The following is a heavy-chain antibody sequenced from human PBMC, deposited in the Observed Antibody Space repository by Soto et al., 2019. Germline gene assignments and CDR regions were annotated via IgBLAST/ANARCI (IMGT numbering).Heavy chain of an antibody. CDR3: ARGKRLLWFGEDNWFDP. V-gene: IGHV4-31*03. Sequence: SETLSLTCTVSGGSIRSGCYYWSWIRQHPGKGLEWIGYIYYSGSTYYNPSLKSRVTISVDTSKNQFSLKLSSVTAADTAVYYCARGKRLLWFGEDNWFDPWGQGTLVTVSS. CDR2: IYYSGST. CDR1: GGSIRSGCYY. D-gene: IGHD3-10*01. J-gene: IGHJ5*02.